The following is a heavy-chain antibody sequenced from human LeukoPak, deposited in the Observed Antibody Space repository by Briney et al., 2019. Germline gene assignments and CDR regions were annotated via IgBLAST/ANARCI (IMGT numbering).Heavy chain of an antibody. CDR2: INHSGST. V-gene: IGHV4-34*01. CDR3: ARGDYYYGMDV. J-gene: IGHJ6*02. Sequence: SETLSLTCAVYGGSFSGYYWSWIRQPPGKGLEWIGEINHSGSTNYNPSLKSRVTISVDTSKYQFSLKLSSVTAADTAVYYCARGDYYYGMDVWGQGTTVTVSS. CDR1: GGSFSGYY.